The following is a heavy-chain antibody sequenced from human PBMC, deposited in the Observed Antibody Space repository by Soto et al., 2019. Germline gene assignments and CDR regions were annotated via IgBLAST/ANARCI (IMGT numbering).Heavy chain of an antibody. D-gene: IGHD4-17*01. CDR1: GYTFTSYY. CDR3: ATIRLVYGMDV. V-gene: IGHV1-24*01. Sequence: GASVKVSCKASGYTFTSYYMHWVRQAPGKGLEWMGGFDPEDGETIYAQKFQGRVTMTEDTSTDTAYMELSSLRSEDTAVYYCATIRLVYGMDVWGQGTTVTVSS. CDR2: FDPEDGET. J-gene: IGHJ6*02.